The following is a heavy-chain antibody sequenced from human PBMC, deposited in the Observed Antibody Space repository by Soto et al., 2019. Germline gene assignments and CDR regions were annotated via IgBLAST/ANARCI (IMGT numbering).Heavy chain of an antibody. CDR3: AIGKITMIVVALS. J-gene: IGHJ4*02. Sequence: GASVKVSFKASRGTFSSYAISCVRQAPGQGLEWMGGIIPIFGTANYAQKFQGRVTITADESTSTAYMELSSLRSEDTAVYYCAIGKITMIVVALSWGQGALVTVSS. V-gene: IGHV1-69*13. CDR1: RGTFSSYA. CDR2: IIPIFGTA. D-gene: IGHD3-22*01.